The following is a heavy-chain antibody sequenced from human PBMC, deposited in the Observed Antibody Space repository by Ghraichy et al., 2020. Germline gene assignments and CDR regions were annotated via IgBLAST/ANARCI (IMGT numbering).Heavy chain of an antibody. V-gene: IGHV1-69*13. J-gene: IGHJ4*02. CDR1: GGTVSSYA. CDR2: FIPIFGTA. CDR3: AGYCSCGSCFDY. D-gene: IGHD2-15*01. Sequence: SVKVSCKASGGTVSSYAIRWVRQAPRQGLEWMGGFIPIFGTANYAQKFQGRVTITADESTSTAYMELSSLRSEDTAVYYCAGYCSCGSCFDYWGLGPLVNVSS.